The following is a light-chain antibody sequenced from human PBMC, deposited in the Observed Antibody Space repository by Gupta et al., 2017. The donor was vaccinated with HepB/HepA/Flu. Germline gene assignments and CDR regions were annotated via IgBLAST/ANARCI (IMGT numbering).Light chain of an antibody. V-gene: IGKV1-39*01. CDR1: QSISSY. Sequence: DIQMTQSPSSLSASVGDRVSITCRASQSISSYLSWYQQKPGKAPKLLIFAASTLQSGVPSRFSGSGFGTDFTLTISSLQPVDFATYYCQQSYNNPLTFGPGTKVDI. J-gene: IGKJ3*01. CDR3: QQSYNNPLT. CDR2: AAS.